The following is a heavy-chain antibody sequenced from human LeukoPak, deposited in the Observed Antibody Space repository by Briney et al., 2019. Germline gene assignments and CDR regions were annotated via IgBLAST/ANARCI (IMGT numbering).Heavy chain of an antibody. V-gene: IGHV1-8*01. Sequence: GASVKVSCKTSGYTFTNYEINWVRQASGQGLEWMGWMNPNNDNTAYAQKFQGRVTMTRDSSTSTAYMELSSLTSEDTAVYYCARTSLYATNHDAFDIWGQGTMITVSS. CDR1: GYTFTNYE. D-gene: IGHD2-8*01. CDR2: MNPNNDNT. CDR3: ARTSLYATNHDAFDI. J-gene: IGHJ3*02.